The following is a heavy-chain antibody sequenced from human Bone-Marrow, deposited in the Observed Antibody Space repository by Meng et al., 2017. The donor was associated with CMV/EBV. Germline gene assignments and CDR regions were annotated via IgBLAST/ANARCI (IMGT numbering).Heavy chain of an antibody. V-gene: IGHV3-15*01. Sequence: GESLKISCAASGFTFSSYAMSWVRQAPGKGLEWVGRIKSKTDGGTTDYAAPVKGRFTISRDDSKTTLYLQMNSLKTEDTAVYYCTTHYDFWSGYWAWYYYYGMDVWGQGTTVTVSS. J-gene: IGHJ6*02. CDR3: TTHYDFWSGYWAWYYYYGMDV. CDR1: GFTFSSYA. CDR2: IKSKTDGGTT. D-gene: IGHD3-3*01.